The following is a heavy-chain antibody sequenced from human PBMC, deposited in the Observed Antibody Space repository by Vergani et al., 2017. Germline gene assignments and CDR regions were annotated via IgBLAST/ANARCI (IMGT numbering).Heavy chain of an antibody. CDR1: GYTFTSYA. V-gene: IGHV1-3*04. CDR3: ARDLSSSSLWHFDY. CDR2: INTGNGNT. Sequence: QVQLVQSGAEVKKPGASVKVSCKASGYTFTSYAMHWVRQAPGQRLEWMGWINTGNGNTKYSQKFQGRVTITRDTSASTAYMDLSSLRSEDTAVYYCARDLSSSSLWHFDYWGQGTLVTVSS. J-gene: IGHJ4*02. D-gene: IGHD3-10*01.